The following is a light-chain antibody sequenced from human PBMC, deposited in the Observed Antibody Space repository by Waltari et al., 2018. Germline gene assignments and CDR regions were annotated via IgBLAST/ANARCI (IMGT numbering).Light chain of an antibody. CDR1: SRDVGTYNF. J-gene: IGLJ3*02. CDR2: EVT. Sequence: QSALPQPPSASGSPGQSVTISCTGSSRDVGTYNFVSWYQQHPGKAPKLMIYEVTKRPSGVPDRFSGSKSGNTASLSVSGLQAEDEADYYCTSYAGSDKLLFGGGTKLTVL. V-gene: IGLV2-8*01. CDR3: TSYAGSDKLL.